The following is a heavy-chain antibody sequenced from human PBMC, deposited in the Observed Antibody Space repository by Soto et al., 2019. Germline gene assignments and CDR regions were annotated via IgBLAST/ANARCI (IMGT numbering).Heavy chain of an antibody. CDR3: ARAPVGAAAGTFDY. D-gene: IGHD6-13*01. CDR2: IKQDGSEK. CDR1: GFTFSSYW. J-gene: IGHJ4*02. Sequence: PGGSLRLSCAASGFTFSSYWMSWVRQAPGKGLEWVANIKQDGSEKYYADSVKGRFTISRDNAKNSLYLQMNSLRAEDTAVYYCARAPVGAAAGTFDYWGQGTLVTVSS. V-gene: IGHV3-7*03.